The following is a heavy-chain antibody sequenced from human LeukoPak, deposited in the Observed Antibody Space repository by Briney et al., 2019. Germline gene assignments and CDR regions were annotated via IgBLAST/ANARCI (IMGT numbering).Heavy chain of an antibody. D-gene: IGHD4-23*01. CDR3: ARGVDGGLFDY. Sequence: SETLSLTCAVYGGSFSGYYWSWIRQPPGKGLEWIGEINHSGSTNYNPPLKSRVTISVDTSKNQFSLKLSSVTAADTAVYYCARGVDGGLFDYWGQGTLVTVSS. CDR2: INHSGST. V-gene: IGHV4-34*01. J-gene: IGHJ4*02. CDR1: GGSFSGYY.